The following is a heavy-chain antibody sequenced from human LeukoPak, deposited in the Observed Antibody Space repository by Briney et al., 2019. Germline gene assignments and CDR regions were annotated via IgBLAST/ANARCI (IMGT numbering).Heavy chain of an antibody. Sequence: PSETLSLTCTVSGGSISSYYWSWVRQPPGKGLEWIGYIYDSGSTNYNPSLGSRATISEDMSKNQFSLKVRSVTASDTAIYYCARYTGGWSYFDHWGRGILVTVSS. CDR1: GGSISSYY. D-gene: IGHD6-19*01. CDR3: ARYTGGWSYFDH. V-gene: IGHV4-59*01. J-gene: IGHJ4*02. CDR2: IYDSGST.